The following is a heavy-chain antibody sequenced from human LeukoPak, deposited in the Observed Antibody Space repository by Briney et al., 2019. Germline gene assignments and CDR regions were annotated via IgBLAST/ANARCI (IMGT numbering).Heavy chain of an antibody. CDR1: GGSISSYY. J-gene: IGHJ6*03. CDR3: ARVRRLRFLEWLPGAMDV. D-gene: IGHD3-3*01. Sequence: SETLSLTCTVSGGSISSYYWSWIRQPPGKGLEWIGYIYYSGSTNYNPSLKSRVTISVDTSKNQFSLKLSSVTAADTAVYYCARVRRLRFLEWLPGAMDVWGKGTTVTVSS. V-gene: IGHV4-59*01. CDR2: IYYSGST.